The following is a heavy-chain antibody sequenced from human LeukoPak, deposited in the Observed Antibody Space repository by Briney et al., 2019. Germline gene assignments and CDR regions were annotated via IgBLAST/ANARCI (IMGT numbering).Heavy chain of an antibody. V-gene: IGHV1-46*01. J-gene: IGHJ4*02. Sequence: ASVKVSCKASGYSLTTYYMHWVRQAPGQGLEWMGIINPSGGSTSYAQKFQGRVTMTRDTSTSTVYMELSSLRSEDTAVYYCARGTEGGSCSWLDFDYWGQGTLVTVSS. CDR1: GYSLTTYY. CDR2: INPSGGST. CDR3: ARGTEGGSCSWLDFDY. D-gene: IGHD6-13*01.